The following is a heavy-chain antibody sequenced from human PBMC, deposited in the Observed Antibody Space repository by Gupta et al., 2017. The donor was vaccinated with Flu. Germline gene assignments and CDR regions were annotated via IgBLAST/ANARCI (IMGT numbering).Heavy chain of an antibody. CDR3: TRVGSGRYGAFDI. Sequence: TISRDNAKNTLYLEMNSLRAEDTAVYYCTRVGSGRYGAFDIWGQGTMVTVSS. D-gene: IGHD6-19*01. J-gene: IGHJ3*02. V-gene: IGHV3-74*01.